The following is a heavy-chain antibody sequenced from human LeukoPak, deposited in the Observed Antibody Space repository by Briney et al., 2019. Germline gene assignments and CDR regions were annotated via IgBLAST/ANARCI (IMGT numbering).Heavy chain of an antibody. J-gene: IGHJ4*02. Sequence: SETPSLTCTVSGGPISNYYWSWIRQPPGKGLEWIGYIYYSGSTNYNPSLKSRVTISVDTSKNQFSLKLYSVTAADTAVYYCARDPSTYGGYGYYFDYWGQGTLVTVSS. V-gene: IGHV4-59*01. D-gene: IGHD5-12*01. CDR3: ARDPSTYGGYGYYFDY. CDR2: IYYSGST. CDR1: GGPISNYY.